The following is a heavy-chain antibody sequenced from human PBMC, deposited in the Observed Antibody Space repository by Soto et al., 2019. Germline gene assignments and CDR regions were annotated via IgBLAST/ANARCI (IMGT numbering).Heavy chain of an antibody. J-gene: IGHJ6*02. CDR3: VRQGIGNLHGLVDV. D-gene: IGHD1-1*01. V-gene: IGHV4-59*08. CDR2: VYSTGGT. CDR1: SGPTSSHN. Sequence: QVQLQQSGPGLVKPSETLSLTCSVSSGPTSSHNWGWIRQTPGRGLEWIGYVYSTGGTSYNPSLNSRVTRSADTSTNQISLTLTSVTAADTAVYYCVRQGIGNLHGLVDVWGQGTTVRVSS.